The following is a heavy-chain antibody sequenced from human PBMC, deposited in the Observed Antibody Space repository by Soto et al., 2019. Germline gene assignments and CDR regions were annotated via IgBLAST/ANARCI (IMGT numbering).Heavy chain of an antibody. J-gene: IGHJ4*02. V-gene: IGHV4-31*03. D-gene: IGHD7-27*01. CDR3: ARDSDLGMGYFDY. CDR2: IYYSGST. CDR1: GGSISSGGYY. Sequence: PSETLSLTCTVSGGSISSGGYYWSWIRQHPGKGLEWIGYIYYSGSTYYNPSLKSRVTISVDTSKNQFSLKLSSVTAADTAVYYCARDSDLGMGYFDYWGQGTLVTVSS.